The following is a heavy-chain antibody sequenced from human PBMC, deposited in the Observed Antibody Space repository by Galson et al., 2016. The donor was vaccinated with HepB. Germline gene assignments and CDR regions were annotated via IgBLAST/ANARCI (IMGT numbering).Heavy chain of an antibody. CDR3: TRGGVVRIDP. D-gene: IGHD3-10*01. CDR2: TNANNGNT. J-gene: IGHJ5*02. V-gene: IGHV1-8*01. Sequence: SVKVSCKASGYTFTTYDINWVRQATGQGLEWMGWTNANNGNTGYAQKFQGRVIMTRNTSISTAYMELTNLRSEDTAVYYCTRGGVVRIDPWGQGTLVIVSS. CDR1: GYTFTTYD.